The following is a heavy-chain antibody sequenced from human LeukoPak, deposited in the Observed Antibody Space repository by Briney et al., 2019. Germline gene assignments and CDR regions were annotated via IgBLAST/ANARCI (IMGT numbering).Heavy chain of an antibody. CDR2: ISGSGGST. J-gene: IGHJ6*02. Sequence: GGSLRLSCAASGFTFSSYAMSWVRQAPGKGLEWVSAISGSGGSTDYADSVKGRFTISRDDSKNTLYLQMNSLRAEDTAVYYCAKSPNYYYYDMDVWGQGTTVTVSS. CDR3: AKSPNYYYYDMDV. CDR1: GFTFSSYA. V-gene: IGHV3-23*01.